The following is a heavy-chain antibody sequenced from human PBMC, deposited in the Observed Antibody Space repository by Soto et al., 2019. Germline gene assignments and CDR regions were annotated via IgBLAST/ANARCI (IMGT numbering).Heavy chain of an antibody. CDR3: SRNVFYHFLSGSTAHFFDF. Sequence: QVQLVQSGAEVKKPGASVKVSCKTSGFTFTNYVLFWVRQAPGQRLEWVGWIHAGNGNTESSEKFQDRVTLTIDRPASRACMELSSLISDGKALYYCSRNVFYHFLSGSTAHFFDFWGQGSLVTVSS. J-gene: IGHJ4*02. CDR2: IHAGNGNT. CDR1: GFTFTNYV. V-gene: IGHV1-3*01. D-gene: IGHD3-3*01.